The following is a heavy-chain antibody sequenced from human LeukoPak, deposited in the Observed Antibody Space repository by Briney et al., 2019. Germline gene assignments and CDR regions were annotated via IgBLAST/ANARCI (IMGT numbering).Heavy chain of an antibody. Sequence: GGSLRLSCAASGFTFSSYGMHWVRQAPGKGLEWVAVISYDGSNKYYADSVKGRFTISRDNSKNTLYLQMNSLRAEDTAVYYCAKDFIVAGSFDYGGQGTLVTVS. CDR1: GFTFSSYG. V-gene: IGHV3-30*18. CDR2: ISYDGSNK. CDR3: AKDFIVAGSFDY. J-gene: IGHJ4*02. D-gene: IGHD5-12*01.